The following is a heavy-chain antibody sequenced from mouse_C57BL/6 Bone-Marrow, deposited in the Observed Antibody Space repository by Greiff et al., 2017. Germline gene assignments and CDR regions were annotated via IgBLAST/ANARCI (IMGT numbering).Heavy chain of an antibody. J-gene: IGHJ2*01. V-gene: IGHV5-4*01. CDR3: ARNNYDYASYYFDY. CDR1: GFTFSSYA. CDR2: ISDGGSYT. Sequence: EVQRVESGGGLVKPGGSLKLSCAASGFTFSSYAMSWVRQTPEKRLEWVATISDGGSYTYYPDNVKGRFTISRDNAKNNLYLQMSHLKSEDTAMYYCARNNYDYASYYFDYWGQGTTLTVSS. D-gene: IGHD2-4*01.